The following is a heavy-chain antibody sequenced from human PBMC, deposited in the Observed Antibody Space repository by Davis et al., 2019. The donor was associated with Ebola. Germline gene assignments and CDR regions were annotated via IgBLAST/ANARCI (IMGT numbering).Heavy chain of an antibody. Sequence: GGSLRLSCKGSGYSFTSYWIGWVRQLPGKGLEWMGIIYPGDSDTRYSPSFQGQVTISADKSISTAYLQWSSLKASDTAMYYCARRITMVRGVIDLFDYWGQGTLVTVSS. J-gene: IGHJ4*02. CDR1: GYSFTSYW. CDR2: IYPGDSDT. V-gene: IGHV5-51*01. CDR3: ARRITMVRGVIDLFDY. D-gene: IGHD3-10*01.